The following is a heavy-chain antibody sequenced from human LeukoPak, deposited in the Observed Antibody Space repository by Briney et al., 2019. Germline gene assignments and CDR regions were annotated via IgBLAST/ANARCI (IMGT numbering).Heavy chain of an antibody. V-gene: IGHV3-30-3*01. CDR3: ARGPSRYCSGNSCYSDY. J-gene: IGHJ4*02. Sequence: GGSLRLSYAVSGFTFSTYSMHWVRQAPGKGLEWVAVISFDESKEYYADSVKGRFTISRDNSKNTLYLQMNSLRPEDTAVYYCARGPSRYCSGNSCYSDYWGQGTLVTVSS. CDR2: ISFDESKE. CDR1: GFTFSTYS. D-gene: IGHD2-15*01.